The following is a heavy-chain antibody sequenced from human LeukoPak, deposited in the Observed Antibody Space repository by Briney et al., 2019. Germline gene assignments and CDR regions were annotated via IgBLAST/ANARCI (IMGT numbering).Heavy chain of an antibody. CDR1: GGSFNDYY. CDR2: INHSGGT. D-gene: IGHD3-16*02. Sequence: KPSETLSLTCALYGGSFNDYYWTWIRQPPGKGLEWNGEINHSGGTDYNPSLRSRVTISVDPSKNQLSLQLSSVTAADTGVYYCARVSGIMISLGGVISYFDYWGQGTLVTVSS. V-gene: IGHV4-34*01. J-gene: IGHJ4*02. CDR3: ARVSGIMISLGGVISYFDY.